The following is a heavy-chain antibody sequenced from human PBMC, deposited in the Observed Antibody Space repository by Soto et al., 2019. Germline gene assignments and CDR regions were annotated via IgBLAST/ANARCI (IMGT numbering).Heavy chain of an antibody. J-gene: IGHJ1*01. Sequence: PSETLSLTCNVSGGSISSYYWSWIRQPPGKGLEYIGHVYNSGSTIHSPSLKSRATISVDTSKNQFSLKLTSVTAADTAVYYCAGWSSLCWECFHHWGQGILVTVSS. V-gene: IGHV4-59*01. CDR2: VYNSGST. CDR3: AGWSSLCWECFHH. CDR1: GGSISSYY. D-gene: IGHD2-2*01.